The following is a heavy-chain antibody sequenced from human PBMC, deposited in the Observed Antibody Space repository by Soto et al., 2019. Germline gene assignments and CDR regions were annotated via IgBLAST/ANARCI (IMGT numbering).Heavy chain of an antibody. CDR3: AAESRLPLAFDI. Sequence: SVKVSCKASGFTFTSSAVQWVRQARGQRLEWIGWIVVGSGNTNYAQKFQERVTITRDMSTSTAYMELSSLRSEDTAVYYCAAESRLPLAFDIWGQGTMVTVSS. CDR2: IVVGSGNT. CDR1: GFTFTSSA. V-gene: IGHV1-58*01. D-gene: IGHD5-18*01. J-gene: IGHJ3*02.